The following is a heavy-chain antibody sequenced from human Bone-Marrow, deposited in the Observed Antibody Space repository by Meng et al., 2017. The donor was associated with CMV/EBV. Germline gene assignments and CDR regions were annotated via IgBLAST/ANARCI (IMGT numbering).Heavy chain of an antibody. CDR3: ARGSYDFWSGYRAGWFDP. CDR1: GFTFSSYW. D-gene: IGHD3-3*01. J-gene: IGHJ5*02. CDR2: INSDGSST. V-gene: IGHV3-74*01. Sequence: GESLKISCAASGFTFSSYWMHWVRQAPGKGLVWVSRINSDGSSTSYADSVKGRFTISRDNAKNTLYLQMNSLRAEDTAVYYCARGSYDFWSGYRAGWFDPWGQGPLVTVSS.